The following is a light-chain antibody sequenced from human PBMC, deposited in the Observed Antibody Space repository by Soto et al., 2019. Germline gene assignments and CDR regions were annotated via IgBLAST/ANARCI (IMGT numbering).Light chain of an antibody. Sequence: ESILTQSPGTLSLSPGERSTLSCRASQSVTSRYLARYQQKPGQVPRLLIYGASSRATGIPDRISGSGSGTDFTLTISRLEPEDFAVYFCHHYGRTPTFGQGTRLEIK. CDR2: GAS. CDR1: QSVTSRY. J-gene: IGKJ5*01. CDR3: HHYGRTPT. V-gene: IGKV3-20*01.